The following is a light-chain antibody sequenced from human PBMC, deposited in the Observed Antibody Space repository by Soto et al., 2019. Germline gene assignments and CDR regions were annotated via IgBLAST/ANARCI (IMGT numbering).Light chain of an antibody. Sequence: DIQLTQSPSFLSASVGDRVTITCRASQGISSYLAWYQQKPGKAPKLLIYAASTLQSGVPSRFSGSGSGTEFTLTISRLQPEDFATYNCQQLNTPPWTFGQGTKVEIK. CDR1: QGISSY. V-gene: IGKV1-9*01. CDR2: AAS. J-gene: IGKJ1*01. CDR3: QQLNTPPWT.